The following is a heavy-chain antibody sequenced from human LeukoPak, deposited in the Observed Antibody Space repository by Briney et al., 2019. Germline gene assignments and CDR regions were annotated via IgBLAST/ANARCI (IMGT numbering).Heavy chain of an antibody. Sequence: GRSLRLSSAASGFTFDDYAIHWVRQAPGKGLEWVSGISWNSGSIGYADSVKGRFTISRDNAKNSLYLQMNSLRAEDTALYYCAKSRGLNSRIDYWGQGTLVTVSS. D-gene: IGHD6-13*01. CDR3: AKSRGLNSRIDY. CDR2: ISWNSGSI. J-gene: IGHJ4*02. CDR1: GFTFDDYA. V-gene: IGHV3-9*01.